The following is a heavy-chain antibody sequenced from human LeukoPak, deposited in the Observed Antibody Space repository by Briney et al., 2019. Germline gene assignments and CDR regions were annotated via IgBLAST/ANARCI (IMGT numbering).Heavy chain of an antibody. Sequence: PSETLSLTCAVYGGSFSGYYWSWIRQPPGKGLEWIGEINHSGSTNYNPPLKTRVTIPVDTSKNQFSLKLSSVTAADTAVYYCARRGPYYYGSGSYSSFDYWGQGTLVTVSS. CDR1: GGSFSGYY. V-gene: IGHV4-34*01. CDR2: INHSGST. CDR3: ARRGPYYYGSGSYSSFDY. D-gene: IGHD3-10*01. J-gene: IGHJ4*02.